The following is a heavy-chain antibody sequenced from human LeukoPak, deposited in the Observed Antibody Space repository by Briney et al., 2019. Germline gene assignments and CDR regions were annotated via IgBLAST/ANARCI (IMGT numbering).Heavy chain of an antibody. V-gene: IGHV4-61*02. J-gene: IGHJ5*02. CDR2: IYTSGST. CDR1: GGSISSGSYY. CDR3: ARDGPIYRSSTSCGWFDP. D-gene: IGHD2-2*01. Sequence: SETLSLTCTVSGGSISSGSYYWSWIRQPAGKGLEWIGRIYTSGSTNYNPSLKSRVTMSVDTSKNQFSLKLSSVTAADTAVYYCARDGPIYRSSTSCGWFDPWGQGTLVTVSS.